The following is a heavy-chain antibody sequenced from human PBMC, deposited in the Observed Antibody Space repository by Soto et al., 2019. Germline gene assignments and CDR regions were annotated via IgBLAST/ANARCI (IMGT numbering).Heavy chain of an antibody. CDR2: ISSGGVNI. CDR3: ARDHPNRNYGTCFDY. V-gene: IGHV3-48*03. Sequence: GGSLRLSCAASGFSFSIYEMNWVRQAPGKGLEWVSYISSGGVNIHYADSVKGRFTVSRDSAKNSLYLQMNSLRAEDTAVYYCARDHPNRNYGTCFDYWGQGTLVTVSS. CDR1: GFSFSIYE. J-gene: IGHJ4*02. D-gene: IGHD1-7*01.